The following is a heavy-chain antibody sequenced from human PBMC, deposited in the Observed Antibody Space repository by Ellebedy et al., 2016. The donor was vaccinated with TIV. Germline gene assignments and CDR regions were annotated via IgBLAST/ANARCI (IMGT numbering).Heavy chain of an antibody. D-gene: IGHD3-22*01. CDR1: GFTFRSYA. CDR2: ISGSGGST. CDR3: ATPMDSSGYLHDYYGMDV. V-gene: IGHV3-23*01. J-gene: IGHJ6*02. Sequence: GGSLRLXCAASGFTFRSYAMSWVRQAPGKGLEWVSAISGSGGSTYYADSVKGRFTISRDNSKNTLYLQMNSLRAEDTAVYYCATPMDSSGYLHDYYGMDVWGQGTTVTVSS.